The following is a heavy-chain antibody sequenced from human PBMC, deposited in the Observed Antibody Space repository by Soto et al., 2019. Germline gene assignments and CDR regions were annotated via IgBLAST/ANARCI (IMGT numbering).Heavy chain of an antibody. J-gene: IGHJ6*02. CDR2: IYYSGST. CDR3: ARNSYSYDTTPYYYYYYGMDV. CDR1: GGSISSSSYY. D-gene: IGHD5-18*01. V-gene: IGHV4-39*01. Sequence: WETLSLTCTVSGGSISSSSYYWGWIRQPPGKGLEWIGSIYYSGSTYYNPSLKSRVTISVDTSKNQFSLKLSSVTAADTAVYYCARNSYSYDTTPYYYYYYGMDVWGQGTTVTVSS.